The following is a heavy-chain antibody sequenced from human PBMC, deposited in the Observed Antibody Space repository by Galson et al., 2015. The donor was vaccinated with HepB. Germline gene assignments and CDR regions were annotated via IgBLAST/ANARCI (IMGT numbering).Heavy chain of an antibody. J-gene: IGHJ4*02. CDR1: GFTFSGSA. D-gene: IGHD3-16*01. Sequence: SLRLSCAASGFTFSGSAMHWVRQASGKGLEWVGRIRSKANSYATAYAASVKGRFTISRDDSKNTAYLQMNSLKTEDTAVYYCTTLYDEDKDVDYWGQGTLVTVSS. CDR3: TTLYDEDKDVDY. V-gene: IGHV3-73*01. CDR2: IRSKANSYAT.